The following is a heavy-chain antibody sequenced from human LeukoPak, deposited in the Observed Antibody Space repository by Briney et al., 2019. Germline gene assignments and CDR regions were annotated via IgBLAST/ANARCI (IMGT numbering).Heavy chain of an antibody. CDR3: ARAPHVPQYPQAFFQY. V-gene: IGHV4-4*02. D-gene: IGHD2-2*01. CDR2: IFHSGLT. Sequence: GSLRLSCAASGFTFSSYSMNWVRQSPGKGLEWIGEIFHSGLTNYNPSLKSRVTISLDKSKNQFSLKLNSVTAADTAVYYCARAPHVPQYPQAFFQYWGQGTLVTVSS. J-gene: IGHJ1*01. CDR1: GFTFSSYSM.